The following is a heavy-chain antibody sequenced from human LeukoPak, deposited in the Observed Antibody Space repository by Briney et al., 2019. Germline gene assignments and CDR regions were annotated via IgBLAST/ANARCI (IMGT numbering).Heavy chain of an antibody. CDR1: GLTFTTYT. J-gene: IGHJ4*02. D-gene: IGHD4-17*01. CDR3: ARDADYGDYRFDY. CDR2: ISGSSTYI. V-gene: IGHV3-21*01. Sequence: GGSLRLSCAASGLTFTTYTMNWVRQAPGKGLEWVSSISGSSTYIYYADSVKGRFTISRDNAKNSLFLQMNGLRVEDTAVYYCARDADYGDYRFDYWGQGTLVTASS.